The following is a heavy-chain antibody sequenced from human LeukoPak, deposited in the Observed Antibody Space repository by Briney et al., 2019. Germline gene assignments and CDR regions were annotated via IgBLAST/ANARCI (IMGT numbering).Heavy chain of an antibody. Sequence: GGSLRLSCAASWFTVSSDYMSWVRQAPGKGLEWVSVIYSGGNTYYADSVKGRFTISRDTSKNTLYLQMNSLRAEDTAVYYCARDPGSRWSTGEDENWGPGTLVTVSS. D-gene: IGHD6-13*01. V-gene: IGHV3-66*01. CDR2: IYSGGNT. J-gene: IGHJ4*02. CDR1: WFTVSSDY. CDR3: ARDPGSRWSTGEDEN.